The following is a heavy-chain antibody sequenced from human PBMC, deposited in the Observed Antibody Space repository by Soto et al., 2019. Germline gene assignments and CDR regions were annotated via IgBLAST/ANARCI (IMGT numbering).Heavy chain of an antibody. J-gene: IGHJ6*02. CDR3: ARDQDIVVVVAADYYYGMDV. V-gene: IGHV1-2*06. D-gene: IGHD2-15*01. Sequence: ASVKVSCKASGYIFTDYYMHWVRQAPGQELGWMGRINPNSGGTNYAQKFQGRVTMTRDTSISTAYMELSSLRSEDTAVYYCARDQDIVVVVAADYYYGMDVWG. CDR2: INPNSGGT. CDR1: GYIFTDYY.